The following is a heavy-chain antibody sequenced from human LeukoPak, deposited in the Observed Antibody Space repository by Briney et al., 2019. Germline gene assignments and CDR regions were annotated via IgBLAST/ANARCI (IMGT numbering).Heavy chain of an antibody. CDR2: VAYTGTT. J-gene: IGHJ5*02. V-gene: IGHV4-39*01. D-gene: IGHD3-10*01. Sequence: PSESLSLTRNVSGRSISSSSYYCGWIRQPPGKGLDWIGRVAYTGTTHYNPSLKTRLTIPVNTSNNQFSLMLSSVTAADTAVYCCASPPSGSFLSHFDPWGQGPLVTVSS. CDR3: ASPPSGSFLSHFDP. CDR1: GRSISSSSYY.